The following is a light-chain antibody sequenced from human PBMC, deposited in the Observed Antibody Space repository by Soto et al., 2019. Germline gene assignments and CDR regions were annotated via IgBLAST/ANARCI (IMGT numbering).Light chain of an antibody. CDR1: HSISSW. CDR2: KAS. J-gene: IGKJ5*01. CDR3: QQRTNWRIT. Sequence: DIQMTQSPSTLSASVGDRVTITCRASHSISSWLAWYQQKPGKAPKLLIYKASSLESGVPSRFSGSGSGTDFTLTISSLEPEDFAVYYCQQRTNWRITFGQGTRLEIK. V-gene: IGKV1-5*03.